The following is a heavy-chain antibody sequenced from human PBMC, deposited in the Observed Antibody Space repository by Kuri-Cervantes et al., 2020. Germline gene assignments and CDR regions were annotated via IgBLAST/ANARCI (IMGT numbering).Heavy chain of an antibody. Sequence: SETLSLTCTVSGGSISSSSYYWGWVRQPPGKGLEWIGSIYYSGSTYYNPSLKSRATISVDTSKNQFSLKLSSVTAADTAVYYCARTRITFGGVIVIRWFDPWGQGTLVTVSS. CDR3: ARTRITFGGVIVIRWFDP. CDR2: IYYSGST. J-gene: IGHJ5*02. CDR1: GGSISSSSYY. V-gene: IGHV4-39*07. D-gene: IGHD3-16*02.